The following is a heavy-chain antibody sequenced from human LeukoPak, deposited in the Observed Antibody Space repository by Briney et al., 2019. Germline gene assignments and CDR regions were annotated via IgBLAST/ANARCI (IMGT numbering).Heavy chain of an antibody. CDR3: ARVHPGYQPLYGIDY. D-gene: IGHD2-2*02. CDR2: ISAYNGNT. J-gene: IGHJ4*02. V-gene: IGHV1-18*01. Sequence: GASVKVSCKASGYTFTSYGISWVRQAPGQGLEWMGWISAYNGNTNYAQKLQGRVTMTTDTSTSTAYMELRSLRSDDTAVYYCARVHPGYQPLYGIDYWGQGTLVTVSS. CDR1: GYTFTSYG.